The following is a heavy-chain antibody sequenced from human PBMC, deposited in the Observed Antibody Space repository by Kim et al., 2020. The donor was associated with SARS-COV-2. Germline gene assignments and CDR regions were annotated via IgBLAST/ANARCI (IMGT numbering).Heavy chain of an antibody. Sequence: GGSLRLSCAASGFTLSNAWMSWVHQAPGKGLEWVVRIKSKTDGGTTDYAAPVKGRFTISRDYSKNTLYLQMNSLKTEDTAVYYCTTVVPAATYYMDCW. D-gene: IGHD2-2*01. CDR3: TTVVPAATYYMDC. CDR1: GFTLSNAW. J-gene: IGHJ6*03. V-gene: IGHV3-15*01. CDR2: IKSKTDGGTT.